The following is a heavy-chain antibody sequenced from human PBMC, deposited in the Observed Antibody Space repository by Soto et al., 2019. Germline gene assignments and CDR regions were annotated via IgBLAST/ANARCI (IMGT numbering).Heavy chain of an antibody. J-gene: IGHJ4*02. V-gene: IGHV3-23*01. CDR3: AKGAYCSSTSCHFLFDY. CDR1: GFTFSSYA. CDR2: ISGSGGST. D-gene: IGHD2-2*01. Sequence: GGSLRLSCAASGFTFSSYAMSWVRQAPGKGLEWVSAISGSGGSTYYADSVKGRFTISRDNSKNTLYLQMNSLRAEDTAVYYCAKGAYCSSTSCHFLFDYWGQGTLVTVST.